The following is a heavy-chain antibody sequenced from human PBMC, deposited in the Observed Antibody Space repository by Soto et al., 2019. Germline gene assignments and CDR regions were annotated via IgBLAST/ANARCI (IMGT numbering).Heavy chain of an antibody. V-gene: IGHV3-23*01. Sequence: EVQLLESGGGLVQPGGSLRLSCAASGFTFSRYAMSWVRQAPGKGLEWVSAISGSGGSTYYADSVKGRFPISRDNSKNTLYLQMNSLRAEETAVYYCAKDLSDWNDFWGYYYYGMDVWGQGTTVTVSS. CDR3: AKDLSDWNDFWGYYYYGMDV. J-gene: IGHJ6*02. D-gene: IGHD1-1*01. CDR2: ISGSGGST. CDR1: GFTFSRYA.